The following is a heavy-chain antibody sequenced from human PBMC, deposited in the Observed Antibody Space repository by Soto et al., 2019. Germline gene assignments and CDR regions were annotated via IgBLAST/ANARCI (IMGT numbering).Heavy chain of an antibody. CDR1: GGSISSSSYY. D-gene: IGHD2-21*02. CDR3: ARAYCGGDCYLTTVVNFAQGHFAF. Sequence: SETLSLTCTVSGGSISSSSYYWGWIRQPPGKGLEWIGSIYYSGSTYYNPSLKSRVTISVDTSKNQFSLKLSSVTAADTAVYYCARAYCGGDCYLTTVVNFAQGHFAFWGQGTLVTVSS. V-gene: IGHV4-39*01. CDR2: IYYSGST. J-gene: IGHJ4*02.